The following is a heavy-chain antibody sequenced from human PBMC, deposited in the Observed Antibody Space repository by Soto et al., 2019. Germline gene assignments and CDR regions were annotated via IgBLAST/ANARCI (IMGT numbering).Heavy chain of an antibody. D-gene: IGHD2-21*02. V-gene: IGHV3-74*01. CDR1: GFTFSSYW. CDR3: AREAHIVVVTAIQYNWFDP. CDR2: INSDGSST. Sequence: GGSLRLSCAASGFTFSSYWMHWVRQSPGKGLVWVSRINSDGSSTSYADSVKGRFTISRDNAKNTLYLQMNSLRAEDTAVYYCAREAHIVVVTAIQYNWFDPWGQGTLVTVSS. J-gene: IGHJ5*02.